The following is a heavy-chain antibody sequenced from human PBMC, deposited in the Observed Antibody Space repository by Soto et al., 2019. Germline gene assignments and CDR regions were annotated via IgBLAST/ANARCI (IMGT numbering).Heavy chain of an antibody. CDR1: GFTFSSYA. J-gene: IGHJ5*01. V-gene: IGHV3-23*01. CDR3: AKGCGGDCYSGVDS. Sequence: EVQLLESGGGLEQPGGSLGLSCAASGFTFSSYAMSWVRQAPGKGLEWVSSISGGGGSTYYTDSVNGRFTISRDNSKNTLYLQMNSLRAEDTAVYYCAKGCGGDCYSGVDSWGQGTLVTVSS. D-gene: IGHD2-21*02. CDR2: ISGGGGST.